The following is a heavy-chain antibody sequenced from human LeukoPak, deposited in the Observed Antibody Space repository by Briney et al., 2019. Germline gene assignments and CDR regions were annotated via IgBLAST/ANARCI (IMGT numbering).Heavy chain of an antibody. CDR3: ARDLLGQQLADYNWFDP. Sequence: ASVKVSCKASGYTFTSYGISWVRQAPGQGLEWMGWINTNTGNPTYAQGFTGRFVFSLDTSVSTAYLQISSLKAEDTAVYYCARDLLGQQLADYNWFDPWGQGTLVTVSS. CDR2: INTNTGNP. J-gene: IGHJ5*02. D-gene: IGHD6-13*01. V-gene: IGHV7-4-1*02. CDR1: GYTFTSYG.